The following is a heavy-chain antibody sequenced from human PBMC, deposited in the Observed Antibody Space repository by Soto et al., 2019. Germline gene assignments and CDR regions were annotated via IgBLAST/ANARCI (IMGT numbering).Heavy chain of an antibody. CDR2: IWYDVSHK. V-gene: IGHV3-33*01. Sequence: QVQLVESGGGVVQPGRSLRLSCAASGFTFSSYDMHWVRQAPGRGLEWVAVIWYDVSHKYYADSVQGRFTFSRDNSKTTLYLQLIILSAEDTAVDYCARERGAVYYGRDVWGQGTTVTVSS. D-gene: IGHD1-20*01. CDR1: GFTFSSYD. CDR3: ARERGAVYYGRDV. J-gene: IGHJ6*02.